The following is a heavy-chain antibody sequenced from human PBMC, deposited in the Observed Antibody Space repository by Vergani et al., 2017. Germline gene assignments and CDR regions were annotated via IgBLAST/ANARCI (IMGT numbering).Heavy chain of an antibody. Sequence: QVQLQESGPGLVKPSETLSLTCTVSGGSISSYYWSWIRQPPGKGLEWIGYIYYSGSTNYNPSLKSRVTISVDTSKNQFSLKLSSVTAADTAVYYCASLSIGSFYYDGMDVWGQGTTVTVSS. D-gene: IGHD6-6*01. CDR2: IYYSGST. V-gene: IGHV4-59*01. CDR1: GGSISSYY. CDR3: ASLSIGSFYYDGMDV. J-gene: IGHJ6*02.